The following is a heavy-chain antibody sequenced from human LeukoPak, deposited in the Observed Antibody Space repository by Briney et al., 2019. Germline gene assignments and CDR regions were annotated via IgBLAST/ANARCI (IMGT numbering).Heavy chain of an antibody. CDR3: ARNGRNSD. V-gene: IGHV4-34*01. CDR1: GGSFSGYY. D-gene: IGHD1-26*01. CDR2: INHSGST. Sequence: PSETLSLTCAVHGGSFSGYYWGWIRQPPGKGLEWIGEINHSGSTNYNPSLKSRVTISVDTSKNQFSLKLSSVTAADTAVYYCARNGRNSDWGQGTLVTVSS. J-gene: IGHJ4*02.